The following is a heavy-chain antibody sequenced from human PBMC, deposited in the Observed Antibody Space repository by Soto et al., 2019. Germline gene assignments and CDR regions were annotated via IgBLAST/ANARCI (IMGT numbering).Heavy chain of an antibody. CDR3: ARGSFVGANGGADAFDS. CDR1: GGTSSSYT. J-gene: IGHJ3*02. CDR2: IIPILGIA. V-gene: IGHV1-69*02. Sequence: SVKVSCKASGGTSSSYTISGVRQAPGQGLEWMGRIIPILGIANYAQKFQGRVTITADKSISTAYMELRRLKSDDTAIYYCARGSFVGANGGADAFDSWGQGTMVTVSS. D-gene: IGHD1-26*01.